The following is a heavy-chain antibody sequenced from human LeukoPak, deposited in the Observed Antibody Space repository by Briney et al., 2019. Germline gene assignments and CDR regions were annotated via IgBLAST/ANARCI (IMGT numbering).Heavy chain of an antibody. D-gene: IGHD3-22*01. J-gene: IGHJ5*02. CDR1: GFTFSSYA. CDR2: ISGSGGST. V-gene: IGHV3-23*01. CDR3: AKDVYDSSGYDWFDP. Sequence: GGSLRLSCAASGFTFSSYAMSWVRQAPGKGLEWVSAISGSGGSTYYADSVKGRFTISRDNSKNTLYLQMNSLGAEDTAVYYCAKDVYDSSGYDWFDPWGQGTLVTVSS.